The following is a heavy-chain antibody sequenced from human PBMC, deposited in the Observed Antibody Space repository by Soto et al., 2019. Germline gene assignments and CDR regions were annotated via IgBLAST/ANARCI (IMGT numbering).Heavy chain of an antibody. CDR1: GYTFTSYA. Sequence: QVKLVQSGAEGKKPGASVKVSGKASGYTFTSYAMHGVRQAPGQRLEGMGWINAANGNTKYSQKFQGRVTITRDTSASTAYMELSSLRSEDTAVYYCARGKAHYDFWSGYGGYYYGMDVWGQGTTVTVSS. J-gene: IGHJ6*02. V-gene: IGHV1-3*01. D-gene: IGHD3-3*01. CDR2: INAANGNT. CDR3: ARGKAHYDFWSGYGGYYYGMDV.